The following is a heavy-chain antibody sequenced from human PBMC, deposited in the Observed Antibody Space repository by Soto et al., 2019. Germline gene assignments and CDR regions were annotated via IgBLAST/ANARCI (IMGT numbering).Heavy chain of an antibody. Sequence: PGGSLRLSCAASGFTFSSYAMSWVRQAPGKGLEWVSAISGSGGSTYYADSVKGRFTISRDNSKNTLYLQMNSLRAEDTAVYYCAKAGYSYGLIYYFDYWGQGTLVTVSS. D-gene: IGHD5-18*01. J-gene: IGHJ4*02. CDR2: ISGSGGST. CDR1: GFTFSSYA. CDR3: AKAGYSYGLIYYFDY. V-gene: IGHV3-23*01.